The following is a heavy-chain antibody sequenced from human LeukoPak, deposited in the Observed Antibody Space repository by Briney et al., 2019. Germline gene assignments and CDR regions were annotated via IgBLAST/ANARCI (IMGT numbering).Heavy chain of an antibody. V-gene: IGHV4-4*07. J-gene: IGHJ4*02. CDR1: GGSISSYY. CDR3: ARGKAEGILNYYYFDY. D-gene: IGHD5-18*01. Sequence: SETLSLTCTVSGGSISSYYWTWIRQPAGKGLEWIGRIYTSGTTTTNCNPSLKSRVTVSVDTSKNQFSLNLSSVTAADTAVYYCARGKAEGILNYYYFDYWGQGTLVTVSS. CDR2: IYTSGTTTT.